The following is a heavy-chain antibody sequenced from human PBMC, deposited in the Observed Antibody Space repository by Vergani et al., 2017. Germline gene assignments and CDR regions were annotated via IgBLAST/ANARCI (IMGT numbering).Heavy chain of an antibody. Sequence: QLQLQESGPGLVKPSETLSLTCTVSGGSISSSSYYWGWIRQAPGKGLEWVSYISSSSSYTNYADSVKGRFTISRYHDKNSLYLQMNSLRAEDTAVYYCARVRNYYGSGRRGWFDPWGQGTLVTVSS. CDR3: ARVRNYYGSGRRGWFDP. CDR2: ISSSSSYT. CDR1: GGSISSSSYY. D-gene: IGHD3-10*01. V-gene: IGHV3-11*05. J-gene: IGHJ5*02.